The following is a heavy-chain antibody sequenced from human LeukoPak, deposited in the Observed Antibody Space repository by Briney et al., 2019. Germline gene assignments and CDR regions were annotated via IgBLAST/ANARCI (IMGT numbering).Heavy chain of an antibody. CDR1: GYTFTGYY. CDR2: INAKSGGT. J-gene: IGHJ6*03. CDR3: ARGGGVSGNYYMDV. V-gene: IGHV1-2*02. D-gene: IGHD2-8*02. Sequence: ASVKVSCKASGYTFTGYYMHWVRQAPGQGLEWMGWINAKSGGTNYAQKFQGRVTMTRDTSISTAYMELSRLRSDDTAVYYCARGGGVSGNYYMDVWGKGTTVTVSS.